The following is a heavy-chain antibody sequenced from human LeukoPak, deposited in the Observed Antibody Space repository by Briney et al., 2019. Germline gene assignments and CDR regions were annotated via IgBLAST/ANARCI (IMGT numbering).Heavy chain of an antibody. CDR3: ARVGDCSGGTCYYHYYMDV. CDR1: EGTFSSYT. J-gene: IGHJ6*03. CDR2: IIPILGIA. Sequence: SVKVSCKASEGTFSSYTISWVRQAPGQGLGWMGRIIPILGIANYAQKFQGRVTITADKSTSTAYMELSSLRSEDTAVYYCARVGDCSGGTCYYHYYMDVWGKGTTVTVSS. D-gene: IGHD2-15*01. V-gene: IGHV1-69*02.